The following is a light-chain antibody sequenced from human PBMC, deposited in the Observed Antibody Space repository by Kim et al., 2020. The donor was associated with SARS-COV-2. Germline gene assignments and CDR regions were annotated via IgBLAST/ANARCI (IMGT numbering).Light chain of an antibody. CDR3: QKTNTFPLT. J-gene: IGKJ4*01. CDR2: AAS. Sequence: AAVGDRVTITCRASQGIRSWLAWYQQKPGKAPKLLIYAASTLQGGVPSRFSGSGSETDFTLTIDNLQPEDFATYYCQKTNTFPLTFGGGTKVEIK. CDR1: QGIRSW. V-gene: IGKV1D-12*01.